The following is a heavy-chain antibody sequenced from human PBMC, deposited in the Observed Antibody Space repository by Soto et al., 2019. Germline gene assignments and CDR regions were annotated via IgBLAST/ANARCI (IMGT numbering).Heavy chain of an antibody. Sequence: GGSLRLSCTASGFTFGDYAMSWVRQAPGKGLEWVGFIRSKAYGGTTEYAASVKGRFTISRDDSKSIAYLQMNSLKTEDTAVYYCTRVIYDSNLYYYYGMDVWGQGTTGTVS. CDR3: TRVIYDSNLYYYYGMDV. CDR1: GFTFGDYA. J-gene: IGHJ6*02. V-gene: IGHV3-49*04. CDR2: IRSKAYGGTT. D-gene: IGHD3-22*01.